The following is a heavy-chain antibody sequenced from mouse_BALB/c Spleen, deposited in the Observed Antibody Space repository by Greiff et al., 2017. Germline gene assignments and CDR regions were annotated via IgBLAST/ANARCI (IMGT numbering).Heavy chain of an antibody. CDR2: IWSGGST. CDR3: ARGGRSYAMDY. CDR1: GFSLTSYG. Sequence: VKLLESGPGLVQPSQSLSITCTASGFSLTSYGVHWVRQSPGKGLEWLGVIWSGGSTDYNAAFISRLSISKDNSKSQVFFKMNSLQADDTAIYYCARGGRSYAMDYWGQGTSVTVSS. J-gene: IGHJ4*01. V-gene: IGHV2-4-1*01.